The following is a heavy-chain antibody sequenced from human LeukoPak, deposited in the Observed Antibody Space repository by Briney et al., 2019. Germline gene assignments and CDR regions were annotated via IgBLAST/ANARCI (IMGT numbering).Heavy chain of an antibody. Sequence: GGSLRLSCAASGFTFGDYSMNWVRQAPGKGLEWISYVGISSGNTKYADSVKGRFTISGDSARNSLYLQMSSLRVEDTAVYYCARDHNYAFDNWGQGTLVTVSS. CDR1: GFTFGDYS. D-gene: IGHD1-1*01. CDR3: ARDHNYAFDN. V-gene: IGHV3-48*04. CDR2: VGISSGNT. J-gene: IGHJ4*02.